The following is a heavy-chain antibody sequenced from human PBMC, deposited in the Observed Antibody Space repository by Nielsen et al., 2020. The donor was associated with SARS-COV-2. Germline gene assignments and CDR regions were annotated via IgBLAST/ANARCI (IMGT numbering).Heavy chain of an antibody. V-gene: IGHV3-21*01. D-gene: IGHD5-18*01. CDR3: ATPRGYSYGPFDY. CDR2: ISSSSSYI. J-gene: IGHJ4*02. CDR1: GFTFSSYS. Sequence: GESLKISCAASGFTFSSYSINWVRQAPGKGLEWVSSISSSSSYIYYADSVKGRFTISRDNAKNSLYLQMNSLRAEDTAVYYCATPRGYSYGPFDYWGQGTLVTVSS.